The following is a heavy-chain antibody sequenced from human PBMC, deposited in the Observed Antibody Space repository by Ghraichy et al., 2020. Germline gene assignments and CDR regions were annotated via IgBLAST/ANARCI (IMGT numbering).Heavy chain of an antibody. V-gene: IGHV3-30*04. CDR2: ISYDGSNK. CDR1: GFTFSSYA. J-gene: IGHJ6*02. D-gene: IGHD4-17*01. CDR3: ASSGDYIRDYYYGMDV. Sequence: GGSLRLSCAASGFTFSSYAMHWVRQAPGKGLEWVAVISYDGSNKYYADSVKGRFTISRDNSKNTLYLQMNSLRAEDTAVYYCASSGDYIRDYYYGMDVWGQGTTVTVSS.